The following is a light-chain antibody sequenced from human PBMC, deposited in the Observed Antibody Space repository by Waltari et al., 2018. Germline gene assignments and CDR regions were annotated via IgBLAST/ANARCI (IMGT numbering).Light chain of an antibody. V-gene: IGLV2-14*01. CDR3: SSSTSSDTLV. J-gene: IGLJ3*02. Sequence: QSALTQPASVSGSPGQSITISCTGSSSDVAEHNYISWYQQHPDKAPRLMIYGVTNRPSGVSVRFSGSKSGNTASLTISGLQSEDEADYYCSSSTSSDTLVFGGGTKLSVL. CDR2: GVT. CDR1: SSDVAEHNY.